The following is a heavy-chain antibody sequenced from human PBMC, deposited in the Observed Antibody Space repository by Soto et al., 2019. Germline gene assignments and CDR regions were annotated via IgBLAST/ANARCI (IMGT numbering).Heavy chain of an antibody. CDR2: INHSGST. CDR1: CGSFSGYY. Sequence: SETLSLTCAVYCGSFSGYYWSWIRQPPGKGLEWIGEINHSGSTNYNPSLKSRVTISVDTSKNQFSLKLSSVTAADTAVYYCARGTRYGSGSYYNAGWYYYMDVWGKGTTVTVSS. J-gene: IGHJ6*03. CDR3: ARGTRYGSGSYYNAGWYYYMDV. V-gene: IGHV4-34*01. D-gene: IGHD3-10*01.